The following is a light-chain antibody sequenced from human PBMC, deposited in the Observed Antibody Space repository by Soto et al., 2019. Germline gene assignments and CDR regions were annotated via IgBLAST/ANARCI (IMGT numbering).Light chain of an antibody. CDR2: SNN. J-gene: IGLJ3*02. CDR3: AAWDDSLNGWV. CDR1: SSDIGAGYR. Sequence: QSVLTQPPSVSGAPGERVTISCTGSSSDIGAGYRVRWYQQVPGTAPKLLIYSNNQRPSGVPDRFSGSKSGTSASLAISGLQSEDEADYYCAAWDDSLNGWVFGGGTKVTVL. V-gene: IGLV1-44*01.